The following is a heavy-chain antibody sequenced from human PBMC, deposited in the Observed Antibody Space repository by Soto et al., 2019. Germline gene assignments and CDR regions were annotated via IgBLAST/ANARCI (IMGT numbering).Heavy chain of an antibody. V-gene: IGHV5-10-1*01. D-gene: IGHD2-8*02. CDR3: ARRYCTSDTCDSWFDP. CDR1: GYTFTTFW. J-gene: IGHJ5*02. CDR2: IDPSDSNT. Sequence: GESLKISCTGFGYTFTTFWISWVRQMPGKGLEWMGRIDPSDSNTKYSPTFQGHVSISVDKSISTAYLQWSSLKASDTAIYYCARRYCTSDTCDSWFDPWGQGTLVTVSS.